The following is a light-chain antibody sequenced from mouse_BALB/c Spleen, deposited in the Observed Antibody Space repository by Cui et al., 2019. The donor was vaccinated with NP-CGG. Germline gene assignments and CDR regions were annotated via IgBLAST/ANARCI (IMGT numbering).Light chain of an antibody. CDR2: CSN. Sequence: QAVVTQESALTISPGETVTLTCRSSTGAVTTSNYANWVQEKPDHLFTGLLVCSNNRAPGVPARFSGYLIGDKAALTITGAQTEDEAIYFCALWYSNHWVFGGGTKLTVL. V-gene: IGLV1*01. CDR3: ALWYSNHWV. CDR1: TGAVTTSNY. J-gene: IGLJ1*01.